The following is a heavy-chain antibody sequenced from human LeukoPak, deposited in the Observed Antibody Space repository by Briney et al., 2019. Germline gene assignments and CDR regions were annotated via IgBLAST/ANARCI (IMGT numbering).Heavy chain of an antibody. V-gene: IGHV1-2*02. Sequence: ASVKVSCKASGYTFTGCYMHWVRQAPGQGLEWMGWINPNSGGTNYAQKFQGRVTMTRDTSISTAYMELSRLRSDDTAVYYCARDGMVRGVNTYYYYYYGMDVWGKRTTVTVSS. CDR1: GYTFTGCY. D-gene: IGHD3-10*01. CDR3: ARDGMVRGVNTYYYYYYGMDV. CDR2: INPNSGGT. J-gene: IGHJ6*04.